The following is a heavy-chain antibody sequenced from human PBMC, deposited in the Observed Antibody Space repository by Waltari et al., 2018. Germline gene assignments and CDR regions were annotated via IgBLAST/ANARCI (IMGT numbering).Heavy chain of an antibody. Sequence: EVQLVESGGGLVKPGGSLRLSCAASGFTFSSYSMNWVRQAPGKGVEWVSSISSSSSYIYYADSVKGRFTISRDKAKNSLYLQMNSLRAEDTAVYYCARLGDWSYWGAFDIWGQGTMVTVSS. CDR2: ISSSSSYI. CDR1: GFTFSSYS. V-gene: IGHV3-21*01. CDR3: ARLGDWSYWGAFDI. J-gene: IGHJ3*02. D-gene: IGHD1-26*01.